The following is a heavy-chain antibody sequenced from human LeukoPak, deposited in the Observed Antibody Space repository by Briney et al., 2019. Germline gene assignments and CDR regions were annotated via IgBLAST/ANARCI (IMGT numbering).Heavy chain of an antibody. J-gene: IGHJ5*02. CDR3: AKPFRQDIVVVPAAMRSWFDP. CDR1: GFTFSSYG. Sequence: GSLRLSCAASGFTFSSYGMHWVRQAPGKGLEWVAFIRYDGSNKYYADSVKGRFTISRDNSKNTLYLQMNSLRAEDTAVYYCAKPFRQDIVVVPAAMRSWFDPWGQGTLVTVSS. CDR2: IRYDGSNK. V-gene: IGHV3-30*02. D-gene: IGHD2-2*01.